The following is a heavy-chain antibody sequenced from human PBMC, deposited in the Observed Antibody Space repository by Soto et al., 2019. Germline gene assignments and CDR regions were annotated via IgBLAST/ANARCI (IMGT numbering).Heavy chain of an antibody. CDR3: ARRARPDFYYMDV. CDR2: ISSNGVGT. J-gene: IGHJ6*03. Sequence: EVQLAESGGGLAQPGGSLRLSCAASGFTLSGYAMDWVRQAPGKGLEYVSGISSNGVGTYYANSVQGRFTISRDNSKSTVYLQMGRLRPEDMAVYYCARRARPDFYYMDVWGKGTTVTVSS. CDR1: GFTLSGYA. D-gene: IGHD6-6*01. V-gene: IGHV3-64*01.